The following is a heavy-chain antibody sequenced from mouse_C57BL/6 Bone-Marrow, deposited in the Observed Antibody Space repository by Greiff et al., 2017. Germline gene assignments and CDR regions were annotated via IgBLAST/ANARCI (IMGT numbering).Heavy chain of an antibody. Sequence: EVKLQESGPELVKPGASVKISCKASGYSFTGYYMNWVKQSPEKSLEWIGEINPSTGGTTYNQKFKAKATLTVDKSSSTAYMQLKSLTSEDSAVYYCARGGYGNSLWGQGTTLTVSS. D-gene: IGHD2-1*01. J-gene: IGHJ2*01. V-gene: IGHV1-42*01. CDR1: GYSFTGYY. CDR3: ARGGYGNSL. CDR2: INPSTGGT.